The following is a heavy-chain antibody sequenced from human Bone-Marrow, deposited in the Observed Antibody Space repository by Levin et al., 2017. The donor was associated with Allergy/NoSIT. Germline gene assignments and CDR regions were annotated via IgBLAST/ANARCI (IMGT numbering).Heavy chain of an antibody. Sequence: PGGSLRLSCAASGFTFSNAWMSWVRQAPGKGLEWVGRIKSKTDGGTTDYAAPVKGRFTISRDDSKNTLYLQMNSLKTEDTAVYYCTTALDHKKNWFDPWGQGTLVTVSS. V-gene: IGHV3-15*01. D-gene: IGHD1-1*01. CDR1: GFTFSNAW. J-gene: IGHJ5*02. CDR2: IKSKTDGGTT. CDR3: TTALDHKKNWFDP.